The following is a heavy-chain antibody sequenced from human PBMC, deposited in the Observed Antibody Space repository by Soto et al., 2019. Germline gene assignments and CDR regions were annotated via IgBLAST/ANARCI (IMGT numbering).Heavy chain of an antibody. CDR3: AKDWAAGTVWYFDL. J-gene: IGHJ2*01. D-gene: IGHD6-13*01. Sequence: PGGSLRLSCAASGFTFSSYAMSWVRQAPGKGLGWVSAISGSGGSTYYADSVKGRFTISRDNSKNTLYLQMNSLRAEDTAVYYCAKDWAAGTVWYFDLWGRGTLVTVSS. V-gene: IGHV3-23*01. CDR2: ISGSGGST. CDR1: GFTFSSYA.